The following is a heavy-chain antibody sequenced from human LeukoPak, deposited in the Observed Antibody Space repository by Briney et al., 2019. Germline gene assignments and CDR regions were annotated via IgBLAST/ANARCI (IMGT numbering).Heavy chain of an antibody. V-gene: IGHV3-7*01. D-gene: IGHD3-10*01. Sequence: GGSLRLSCAASGFTFSSYWMSWVRQAPGKGLEWVANIKEDGSEKYYVDSVEGRFTISRDNAKNSLYLQMNSLRAEDTAVYYCARILVYGSGAEAFDYWGQGTLVTVSS. CDR3: ARILVYGSGAEAFDY. J-gene: IGHJ4*02. CDR2: IKEDGSEK. CDR1: GFTFSSYW.